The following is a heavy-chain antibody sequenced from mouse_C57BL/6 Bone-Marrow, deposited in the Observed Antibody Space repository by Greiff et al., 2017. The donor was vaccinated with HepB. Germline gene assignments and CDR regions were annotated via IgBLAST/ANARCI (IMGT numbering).Heavy chain of an antibody. CDR2: IYPGGGYT. CDR1: GYTFTNYW. V-gene: IGHV1-63*01. Sequence: VQLMESGAELVRPGTSVKMSCKASGYTFTNYWIGWAKQRPGHGLEWIGDIYPGGGYTNYNEKFKGKATLTADKSSSTAYMQFSSLTSEDSAIYYCARSYDSSFDYWGQGTTLTVAS. D-gene: IGHD2-4*01. J-gene: IGHJ2*01. CDR3: ARSYDSSFDY.